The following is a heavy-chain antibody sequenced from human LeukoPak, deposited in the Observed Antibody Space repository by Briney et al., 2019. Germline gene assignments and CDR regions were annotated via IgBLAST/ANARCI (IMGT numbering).Heavy chain of an antibody. CDR3: AKESLIAVAGDY. CDR2: IRYDGSNK. Sequence: GGSLRLSCAASGFTFISYGMHWLRQAPGKGLEWVAFIRYDGSNKYYADSVKGRFTISRDNSKNTLYLQMNSLRAEDTAVHYCAKESLIAVAGDYWGQGTLVTVSS. D-gene: IGHD6-19*01. CDR1: GFTFISYG. J-gene: IGHJ4*02. V-gene: IGHV3-30*02.